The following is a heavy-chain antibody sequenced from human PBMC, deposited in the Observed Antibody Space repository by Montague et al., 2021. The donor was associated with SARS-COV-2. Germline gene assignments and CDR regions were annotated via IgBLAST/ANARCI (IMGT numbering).Heavy chain of an antibody. V-gene: IGHV4-31*03. J-gene: IGHJ3*02. CDR3: ARDHITMIVVVDAFDI. D-gene: IGHD3-22*01. CDR2: IYYGGST. CDR1: GGSISSGGYY. Sequence: TLSLTCTVSGGSISSGGYYWSWIRQHPGKGLEWIGYIYYGGSTYYNPSLKSRVTISVDTSKNQFSLKLSSVTAADAAVYYCARDHITMIVVVDAFDIWGQGTMVTVSS.